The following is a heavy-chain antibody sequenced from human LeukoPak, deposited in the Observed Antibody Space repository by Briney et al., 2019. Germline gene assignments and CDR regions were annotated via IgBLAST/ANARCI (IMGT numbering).Heavy chain of an antibody. J-gene: IGHJ4*02. CDR1: GFTFNFYA. CDR2: ISGSGGGT. Sequence: GSLRLSCAASGFTFNFYAMSWVRQAPGKGLEWVSGISGSGGGTYYADSVKGRFTISRDSSRNTLYLQMNSLRAEDTAVYYCAKDVAAMAEFCFDSWGQGTLVTVSS. D-gene: IGHD5-18*01. CDR3: AKDVAAMAEFCFDS. V-gene: IGHV3-23*01.